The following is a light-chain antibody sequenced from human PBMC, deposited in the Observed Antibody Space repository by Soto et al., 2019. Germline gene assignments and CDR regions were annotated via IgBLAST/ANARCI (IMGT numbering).Light chain of an antibody. CDR2: DAS. V-gene: IGKV1-33*01. CDR3: QHYDSLPPSRT. CDR1: QDIATY. Sequence: DIQMTQSPSSLSASVGNRVTITCQASQDIATYLNWYQQQPGKAPNLLIYDASNLETGVPSRLNGGGSGTHFTFTTSNLPPEDIATYYCQHYDSLPPSRTFGQGTTVEI. J-gene: IGKJ1*01.